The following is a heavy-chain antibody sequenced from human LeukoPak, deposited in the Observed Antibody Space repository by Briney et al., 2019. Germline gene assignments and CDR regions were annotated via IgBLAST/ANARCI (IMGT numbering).Heavy chain of an antibody. J-gene: IGHJ6*02. CDR2: IYYSGST. CDR3: AREESSGWYYGMDV. CDR1: GGSISSYY. Sequence: SETLSLTCTVSGGSISSYYWSWMREPPGKGREWIGYIYYSGSTNYNPSLKSRVTISVDTSKNQFSLKLSSVTAADTAVYYCAREESSGWYYGMDVWGQGTTVTVSS. V-gene: IGHV4-59*01. D-gene: IGHD6-19*01.